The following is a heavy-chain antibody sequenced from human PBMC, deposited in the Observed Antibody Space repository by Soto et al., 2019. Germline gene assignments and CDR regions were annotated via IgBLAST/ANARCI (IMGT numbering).Heavy chain of an antibody. J-gene: IGHJ4*02. D-gene: IGHD2-21*02. CDR3: ARGRDSSFDY. CDR2: TYYRSRWYN. V-gene: IGHV6-1*01. Sequence: SQTLSLTCAISGDSVSGNSAAWNWIRQSPSRGLEWLGRTYYRSRWYNDYAVSVKSRITVTPDTSKNQFSLLLDSVTPEDTAVYYCARGRDSSFDYWGQGTRVTVSS. CDR1: GDSVSGNSAA.